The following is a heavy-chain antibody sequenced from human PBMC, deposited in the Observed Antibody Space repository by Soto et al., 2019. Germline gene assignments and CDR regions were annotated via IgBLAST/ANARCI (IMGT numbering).Heavy chain of an antibody. V-gene: IGHV3-21*01. CDR2: ISSSSRYI. D-gene: IGHD4-17*01. CDR1: GFTFSSYN. CDR3: ARDGIMNTVTTSDY. J-gene: IGHJ4*01. Sequence: AGGSLRLSCEASGFTFSSYNMNWVRQAPGKGLEWVSSISSSSRYIYYADSVKGRFTISRDNAKNSLYLQMNSLRAEDTAVYYCARDGIMNTVTTSDYWGQGTLVTVSS.